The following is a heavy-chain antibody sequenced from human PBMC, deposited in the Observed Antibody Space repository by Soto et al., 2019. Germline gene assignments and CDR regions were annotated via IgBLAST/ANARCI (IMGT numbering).Heavy chain of an antibody. D-gene: IGHD6-13*01. Sequence: EVQLVESGGGLVKPGGSLRLSCAASGFTFSNAWMSWVRQAPGKGLEWVGRIKSKTDGGTTDYAAPVKGRFTISRDDSKNTLYLQMNSLKTEDTAVYYCATQQQLGAFDYWVQGTLVTVSS. V-gene: IGHV3-15*01. CDR2: IKSKTDGGTT. J-gene: IGHJ4*02. CDR1: GFTFSNAW. CDR3: ATQQQLGAFDY.